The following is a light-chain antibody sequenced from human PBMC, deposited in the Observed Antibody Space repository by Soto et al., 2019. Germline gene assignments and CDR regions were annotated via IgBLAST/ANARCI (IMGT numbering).Light chain of an antibody. CDR2: DAS. V-gene: IGKV3-11*01. CDR3: EQRSNWPLN. CDR1: QSVSSY. Sequence: EIVLTQSPATLSLSPGERATLSCRASQSVSSYLAWYQQKPGQAPRLLIYDASNRATGIPARFSGCGSGTDFTLTISSLEPEDFAVYYCEQRSNWPLNFGGGTKVE. J-gene: IGKJ4*01.